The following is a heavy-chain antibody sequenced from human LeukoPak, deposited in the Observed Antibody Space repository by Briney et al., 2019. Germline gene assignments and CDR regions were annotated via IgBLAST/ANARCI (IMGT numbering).Heavy chain of an antibody. CDR2: IYTSGNT. CDR1: GGSISSYY. V-gene: IGHV4-4*07. J-gene: IGHJ4*02. CDR3: ARDKDMSYGFYFGF. Sequence: SETLSLTCTVSGGSISSYYWSWIRQPPGKGLEWIGRIYTSGNTNYNPSLKSRVTISVDTSKNQFSLKLSSVTAADTAVYYCARDKDMSYGFYFGFWGQGTLVTVSS. D-gene: IGHD1-26*01.